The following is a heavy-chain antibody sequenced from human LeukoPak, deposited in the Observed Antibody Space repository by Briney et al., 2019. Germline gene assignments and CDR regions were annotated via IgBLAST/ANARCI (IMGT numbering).Heavy chain of an antibody. CDR2: IKKTGSET. D-gene: IGHD6-13*01. Sequence: GGSLRLSCAASGFTFSHFWMSWVRQAPGKGLEWVAYIKKTGSETYYVDSVKGRFTITRDNTRNTLFLQMYSLRAEDTAVYYCGKEAGFGSSPPLLDYGMDVWGQGTTVTVSS. J-gene: IGHJ6*02. V-gene: IGHV3-7*03. CDR3: GKEAGFGSSPPLLDYGMDV. CDR1: GFTFSHFW.